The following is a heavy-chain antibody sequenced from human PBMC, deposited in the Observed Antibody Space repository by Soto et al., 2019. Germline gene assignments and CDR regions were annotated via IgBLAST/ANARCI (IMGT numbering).Heavy chain of an antibody. CDR2: ISGSGGTA. CDR1: GFIFSSYA. V-gene: IGHV3-23*01. Sequence: PGGSLRLSCAASGFIFSSYAMTWGRQAPGKGLEWVSSISGSGGTAYYADSVKGRFTISRDNSRNTLDLQMNSLRAEDTAVYYCAKFSANNWNYAGWFDPWGQGTLVTVSS. CDR3: AKFSANNWNYAGWFDP. D-gene: IGHD1-7*01. J-gene: IGHJ5*02.